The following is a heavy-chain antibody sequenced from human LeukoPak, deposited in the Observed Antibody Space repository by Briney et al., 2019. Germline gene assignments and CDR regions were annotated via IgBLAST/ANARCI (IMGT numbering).Heavy chain of an antibody. D-gene: IGHD3-10*01. CDR1: GDSISSGAYS. Sequence: SQTLSLTCVVSGDSISSGAYSWSRIRQPPGKGLEWIGYIFHTGSTFYNPSLKSRVTISVDNSKNQFSLRLSSVTAADTAVYYCAREFWFANAPGSWLDPWGQGTLVTVSS. V-gene: IGHV4-30-2*01. CDR2: IFHTGST. CDR3: AREFWFANAPGSWLDP. J-gene: IGHJ5*02.